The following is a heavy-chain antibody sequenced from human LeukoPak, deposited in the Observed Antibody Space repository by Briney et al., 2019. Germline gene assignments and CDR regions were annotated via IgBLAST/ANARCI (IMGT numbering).Heavy chain of an antibody. D-gene: IGHD2-2*01. V-gene: IGHV4-30-4*01. CDR1: GGSISSGDYY. CDR2: IYYSGST. CDR3: ARGVCSTSCLLDY. Sequence: PSETLSLTCTDSGGSISSGDYYWSWIRQPPGKGLEWIGYIYYSGSTYYNPSLKSRVTISVDTSKNQFSLKLSSVTAADTAVYYCARGVCSTSCLLDYWGQGTLVTVSS. J-gene: IGHJ4*02.